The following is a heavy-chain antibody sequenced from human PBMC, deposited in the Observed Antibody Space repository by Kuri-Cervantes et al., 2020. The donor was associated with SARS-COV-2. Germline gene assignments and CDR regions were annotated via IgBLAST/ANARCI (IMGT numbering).Heavy chain of an antibody. J-gene: IGHJ4*02. CDR3: AREHCSSTSCYGLDY. CDR1: GFTFSSNW. D-gene: IGHD2-2*01. CDR2: INEDGSAK. V-gene: IGHV3-7*01. Sequence: GESLKISCAASGFTFSSNWMSWVRQAPGKGLEWVANINEDGSAKNYVDSVKGRFTISRDNAKNSLYLQMNSLRVEDTAVFYCAREHCSSTSCYGLDYWGQGTLVTVSS.